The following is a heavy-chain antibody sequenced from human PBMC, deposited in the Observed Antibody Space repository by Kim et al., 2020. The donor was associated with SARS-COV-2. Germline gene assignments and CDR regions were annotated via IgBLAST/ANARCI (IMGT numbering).Heavy chain of an antibody. V-gene: IGHV4-59*08. CDR3: ARYGFGESYPLYFDY. D-gene: IGHD3-10*01. CDR1: GGSISSYY. J-gene: IGHJ4*02. Sequence: SETLSLTCTVSGGSISSYYWSWIRQPPGKGLEWIGYIYYSGSTNYNPSLKSRVTISVDTSKNQFSLELSSVTAADTAVYYCARYGFGESYPLYFDYWGQGTLVTVSS. CDR2: IYYSGST.